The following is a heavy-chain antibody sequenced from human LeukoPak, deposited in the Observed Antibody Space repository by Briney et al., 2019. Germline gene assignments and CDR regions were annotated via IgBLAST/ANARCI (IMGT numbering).Heavy chain of an antibody. CDR3: ARRIRVVALDY. J-gene: IGHJ4*02. V-gene: IGHV4-34*01. CDR2: INHSGST. Sequence: SETLSLTCAVYGGSFSGYYWSWIRQLPGKGLEWIGEINHSGSTNYNPSLKSRVTISVDTSKNQFSLKLSSVTAADTAVYYCARRIRVVALDYWGQGTLVTVSS. D-gene: IGHD2-15*01. CDR1: GGSFSGYY.